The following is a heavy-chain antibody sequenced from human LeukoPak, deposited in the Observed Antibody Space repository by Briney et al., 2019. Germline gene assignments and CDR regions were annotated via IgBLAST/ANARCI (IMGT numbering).Heavy chain of an antibody. Sequence: SETLSLTCTVSGGSISSSSYYWGWIRQPPGKGLEWIGSIYYSGSTYYNPSLTSRVTISVDTSKNQFSLKLSSVTAADTAVYYCARETRDYYDSSGYDAFDIWGQGTVVTVSS. D-gene: IGHD3-22*01. CDR3: ARETRDYYDSSGYDAFDI. CDR1: GGSISSSSYY. J-gene: IGHJ3*02. CDR2: IYYSGST. V-gene: IGHV4-39*07.